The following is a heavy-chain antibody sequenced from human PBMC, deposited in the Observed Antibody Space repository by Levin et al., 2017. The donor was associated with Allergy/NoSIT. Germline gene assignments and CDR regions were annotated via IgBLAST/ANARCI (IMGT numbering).Heavy chain of an antibody. V-gene: IGHV3-21*01. CDR2: ISSSSSYI. CDR3: ARAAAGRTYDY. J-gene: IGHJ4*02. CDR1: GFTFSSYS. Sequence: ETLSLTCAASGFTFSSYSMNWVRQAPGKGLEWVSSISSSSSYIYYADSVKGRFTISRDNAKNSLYLQMNSLRAEDTAVYYCARAAAGRTYDYWGQGTLVTVSS. D-gene: IGHD6-13*01.